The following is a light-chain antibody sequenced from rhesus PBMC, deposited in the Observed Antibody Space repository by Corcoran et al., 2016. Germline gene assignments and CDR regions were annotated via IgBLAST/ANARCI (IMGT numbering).Light chain of an antibody. CDR3: QHGYGTPLT. CDR2: KAY. CDR1: ENVNHY. J-gene: IGKJ4*01. V-gene: IGKV1-74*01. Sequence: DIQMTQSPSSLSASVGDRVTITCRASENVNHYLNWYQQKPGKAPKLLIYKAYTLQSGVPSRFSGSGSGTDYTFTISSLQPEDVATYYCQHGYGTPLTFGGGTKVEIK.